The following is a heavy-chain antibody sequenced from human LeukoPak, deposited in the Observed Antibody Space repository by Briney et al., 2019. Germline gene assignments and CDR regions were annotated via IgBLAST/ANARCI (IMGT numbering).Heavy chain of an antibody. Sequence: PGGSLRLSCAASGFTFSSSTMNWVRQAPGKGLEWVSSISSSSTYIYYADSVKGRFTISRDNAKNSLYLHMNSLRAEDTAVYYCARETSGCLDIWGQGTMVTVSS. CDR3: ARETSGCLDI. J-gene: IGHJ3*02. CDR2: ISSSSTYI. D-gene: IGHD6-19*01. V-gene: IGHV3-21*01. CDR1: GFTFSSST.